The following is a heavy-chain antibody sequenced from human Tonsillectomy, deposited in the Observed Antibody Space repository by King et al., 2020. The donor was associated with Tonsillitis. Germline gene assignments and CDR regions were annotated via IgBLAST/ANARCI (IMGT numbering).Heavy chain of an antibody. CDR1: GFTFSDYY. D-gene: IGHD1/OR15-1a*01. V-gene: IGHV3-11*06. Sequence: VQLVESGGGLVKPGGSLRLSCAASGFTFSDYYMSWIRQAPGKGLEWVSYISRSSSYTNYIDSVKGRFTISRDNAKNSLYLQMNSLRAEDTAVYYCARARGGLGNTLIDYWGQGTLVTVSS. CDR2: ISRSSSYT. J-gene: IGHJ4*02. CDR3: ARARGGLGNTLIDY.